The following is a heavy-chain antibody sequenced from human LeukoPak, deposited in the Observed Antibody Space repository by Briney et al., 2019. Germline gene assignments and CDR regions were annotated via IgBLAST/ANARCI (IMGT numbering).Heavy chain of an antibody. Sequence: TSETLSLTCTVSGASVSGSPYYWGWLPPPPGQGLEWIGSIYSSGSTYYNASLQSRVTISIETSKNQISLRLNSVTAADTAIYYCAKSGGYGLIDYWGQGTLVTVSS. CDR2: IYSSGST. CDR3: AKSGGYGLIDY. D-gene: IGHD1-26*01. CDR1: GASVSGSPYY. J-gene: IGHJ4*02. V-gene: IGHV4-39*01.